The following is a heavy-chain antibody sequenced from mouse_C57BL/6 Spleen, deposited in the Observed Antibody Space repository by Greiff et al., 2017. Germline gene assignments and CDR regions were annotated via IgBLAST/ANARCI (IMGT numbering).Heavy chain of an antibody. CDR2: IDPSDSYT. CDR3: ARDYYGTTGYFDV. Sequence: QVHVKQPGAELVMPGASVKLSCKASGYTFTSYWMHWVKQRPGQGLEWIGEIDPSDSYTNYNQKFKGKSTLTVDKSSSTAYMQLSSLTSEDSAVYYCARDYYGTTGYFDVWGTGTTVTVSS. V-gene: IGHV1-69*01. J-gene: IGHJ1*03. CDR1: GYTFTSYW. D-gene: IGHD2-1*01.